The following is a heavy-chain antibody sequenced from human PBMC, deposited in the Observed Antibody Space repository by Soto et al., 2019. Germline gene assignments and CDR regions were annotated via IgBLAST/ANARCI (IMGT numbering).Heavy chain of an antibody. J-gene: IGHJ4*02. Sequence: ASVKVSCKASGYTFTSYGISWVRQAPGQGLEWMGWISAYNGNTNYAQKLQGRVTMTTDTSTSTAYMELRSLRSDDTAVYYCARPSTPNPSDFWSGYYRNWGQGTLVTVSS. CDR3: ARPSTPNPSDFWSGYYRN. CDR1: GYTFTSYG. V-gene: IGHV1-18*01. CDR2: ISAYNGNT. D-gene: IGHD3-3*01.